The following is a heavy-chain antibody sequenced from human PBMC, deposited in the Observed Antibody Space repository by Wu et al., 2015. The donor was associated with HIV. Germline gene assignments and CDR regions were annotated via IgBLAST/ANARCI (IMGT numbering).Heavy chain of an antibody. CDR2: INPNSGGT. V-gene: IGHV1-2*02. CDR1: GYNFIGYY. J-gene: IGHJ6*03. D-gene: IGHD3-10*01. CDR3: VRTRGSGAYHYFYMDV. Sequence: QVQLVQSGAEVKKPGASVMVSCKTSGYNFIGYYIQWVRQAPGQGLEWMGWINPNSGGTNFAQKFQGRVTLTRDTSATTVYLEFRSLQSDDRAVYYCVRTRGSGAYHYFYMDVWGKGTSVSVSS.